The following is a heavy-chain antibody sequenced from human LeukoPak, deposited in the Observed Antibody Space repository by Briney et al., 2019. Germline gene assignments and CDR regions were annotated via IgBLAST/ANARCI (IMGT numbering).Heavy chain of an antibody. J-gene: IGHJ4*02. V-gene: IGHV3-30-3*01. CDR3: ARAGSSSWPTRIDY. CDR2: ISYDGSNK. Sequence: GGSLRLSCAASGFTFSGYAMHWVRQAPGKGLEWVAVISYDGSNKYHADSVKGRFTISRDNAKNSLYLQMNSLRAEDTAVYYCARAGSSSWPTRIDYWGQGTLVTVSS. D-gene: IGHD6-13*01. CDR1: GFTFSGYA.